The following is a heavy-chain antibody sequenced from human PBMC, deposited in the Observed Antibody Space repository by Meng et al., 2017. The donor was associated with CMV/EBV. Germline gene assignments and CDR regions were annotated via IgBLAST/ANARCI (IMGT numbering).Heavy chain of an antibody. CDR2: ISSSGSTI. V-gene: IGHV3-48*03. J-gene: IGHJ6*02. Sequence: GSLRLSCAASGFTFSSYEMNWVRQAPGKGLEWVSYISSSGSTIYYADSVKGRFTISRDNAKNSLYLQMNSLRAEDTAVYYCAREGGVATTDYYYYYGMDVWGQGTTVTVSS. CDR1: GFTFSSYE. D-gene: IGHD5-12*01. CDR3: AREGGVATTDYYYYYGMDV.